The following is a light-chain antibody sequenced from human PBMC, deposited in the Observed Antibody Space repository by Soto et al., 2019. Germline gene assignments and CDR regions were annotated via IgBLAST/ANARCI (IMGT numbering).Light chain of an antibody. J-gene: IGKJ5*01. V-gene: IGKV1D-13*01. CDR3: QQFSNYIT. Sequence: AIPLNQSPSSPSASVGDRVSITCRASQGISSALAWYQQKPGKAPKLLIYDASSLESGVPSRFSGSGSRTDFTLTISSLQPEDFATYYCQQFSNYITFGQGTRLEI. CDR1: QGISSA. CDR2: DAS.